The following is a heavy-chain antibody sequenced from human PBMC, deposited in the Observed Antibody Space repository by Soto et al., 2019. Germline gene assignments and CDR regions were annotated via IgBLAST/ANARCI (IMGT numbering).Heavy chain of an antibody. V-gene: IGHV3-21*01. D-gene: IGHD6-13*01. CDR1: GFTFSSYS. CDR3: ARDFSRTAGWGAFDI. J-gene: IGHJ3*02. Sequence: EVQLVESGGGLVKPGGSLRLSCAASGFTFSSYSMNWVRQAPGKGLEWVSSISSSSSYIYYADSVKGRFTISRDNAKNSLYLQMNSLRAEDTAVYYCARDFSRTAGWGAFDIWGQGTMVTVSS. CDR2: ISSSSSYI.